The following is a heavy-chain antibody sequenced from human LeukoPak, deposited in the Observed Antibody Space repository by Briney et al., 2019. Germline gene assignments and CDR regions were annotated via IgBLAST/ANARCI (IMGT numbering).Heavy chain of an antibody. CDR1: GFTFNRHW. D-gene: IGHD6-19*01. CDR2: INQDGSQN. CDR3: ARDCGRLGCDY. V-gene: IGHV3-7*03. Sequence: PGGSLRLSCAASGFTFNRHWMSWVRQSPGKGLEWVASINQDGSQNYYVNSVKGQFTISRDNAEISLYLQMDSLRAEDTALYYCARDCGRLGCDYWGQGTLVTVSS. J-gene: IGHJ4*02.